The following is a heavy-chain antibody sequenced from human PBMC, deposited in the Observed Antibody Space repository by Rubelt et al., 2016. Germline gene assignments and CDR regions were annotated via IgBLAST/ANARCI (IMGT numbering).Heavy chain of an antibody. J-gene: IGHJ6*02. CDR3: AREQLLSDYYYGRDV. CDR2: IYTSGST. CDR1: GGSISSYY. D-gene: IGHD2-2*01. Sequence: QVQLQESGPGLVKPSETLSLTCTVSGGSISSYYWSWIRQPAGKGLEWIGRIYTSGSTNYNPSLKSRVTMSVDTSKNQFSLKLRSVTAADTAVYYCAREQLLSDYYYGRDVWGQGTTVTVSS. V-gene: IGHV4-4*07.